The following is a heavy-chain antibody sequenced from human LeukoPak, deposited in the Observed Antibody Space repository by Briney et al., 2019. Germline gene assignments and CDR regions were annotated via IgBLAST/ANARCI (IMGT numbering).Heavy chain of an antibody. CDR2: INTDGTNT. Sequence: GGSLRLSCAASGFTFSSYWMHWVRQAPGKGLVWVARINTDGTNTVYADSVKGRFTISRDNAKNMLYLQMNSLRAEDTAVYYCARLGFCSSVNCYTGAFDIWGQGTMVTVSS. J-gene: IGHJ3*02. CDR3: ARLGFCSSVNCYTGAFDI. CDR1: GFTFSSYW. D-gene: IGHD2-2*02. V-gene: IGHV3-74*01.